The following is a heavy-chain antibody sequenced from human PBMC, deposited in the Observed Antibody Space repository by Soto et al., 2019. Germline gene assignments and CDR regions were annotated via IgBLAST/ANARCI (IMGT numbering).Heavy chain of an antibody. V-gene: IGHV4-34*01. CDR2: INHSGST. D-gene: IGHD2-2*01. CDR3: ARRPYCSSTSCYFYYYYYYYMDV. Sequence: PSETLSLTCAVYGGSFSGYYWSWIRQPPGKGLEWIGEINHSGSTNYNPSLKSRVTISVDTSKNQFSLKLSSVTAADTAVYYCARRPYCSSTSCYFYYYYYYYMDVWGKGTTVTVSS. CDR1: GGSFSGYY. J-gene: IGHJ6*03.